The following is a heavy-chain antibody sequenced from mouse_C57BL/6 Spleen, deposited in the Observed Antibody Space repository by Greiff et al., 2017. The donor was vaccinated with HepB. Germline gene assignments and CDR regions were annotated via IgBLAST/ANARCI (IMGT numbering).Heavy chain of an antibody. CDR1: GYTFTSYW. CDR3: ARSTTVVAYYFDY. D-gene: IGHD1-1*01. CDR2: IDPSDSYT. Sequence: VQLQQSGAELVKPGASVKLSCKASGYTFTSYWMQWVKQRPGQGLEWIGEIDPSDSYTNYNQKFKGKATLTVDTSSSTAYMQLSSLTSEDSAVYYCARSTTVVAYYFDYWGQGTTLTVSS. V-gene: IGHV1-50*01. J-gene: IGHJ2*01.